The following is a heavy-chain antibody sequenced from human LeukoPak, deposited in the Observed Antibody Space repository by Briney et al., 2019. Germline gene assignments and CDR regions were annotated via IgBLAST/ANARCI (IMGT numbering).Heavy chain of an antibody. CDR3: AATDSSGWYFDAFDI. Sequence: SETLSLTCAVYGGSFSGYYWSWIRQPPGKGLEWIGEISHSGSTNYNPSLKSRVTISVDTSKNQFSLKLSSVTAADTAVYYCAATDSSGWYFDAFDIWGQGTMVTVSS. CDR1: GGSFSGYY. D-gene: IGHD6-19*01. V-gene: IGHV4-34*01. J-gene: IGHJ3*02. CDR2: ISHSGST.